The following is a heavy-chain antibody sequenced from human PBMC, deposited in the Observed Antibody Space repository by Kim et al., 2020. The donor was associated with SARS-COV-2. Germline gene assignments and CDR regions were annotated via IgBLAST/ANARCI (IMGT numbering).Heavy chain of an antibody. CDR3: ATIFGVVIIWGPYDY. V-gene: IGHV3-30-3*01. CDR2: ISYDGSNK. J-gene: IGHJ4*01. Sequence: GGSLRLSCAASGFTFSSYAMHWVRQAPGKGLEWVAVISYDGSNKYYADSVKGRFTISRDNSKNTLYLQMNSLRAEDTAVYYCATIFGVVIIWGPYDYWG. CDR1: GFTFSSYA. D-gene: IGHD3-3*01.